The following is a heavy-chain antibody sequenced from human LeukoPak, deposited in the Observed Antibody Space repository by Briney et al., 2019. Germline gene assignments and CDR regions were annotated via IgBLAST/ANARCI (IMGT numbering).Heavy chain of an antibody. V-gene: IGHV3-21*01. CDR3: ASGYYYDSSGFYGFDY. CDR1: GFTFSSYS. J-gene: IGHJ4*02. CDR2: ISSSSSYI. D-gene: IGHD3-22*01. Sequence: GGPLRLSCAASGFTFSSYSMNWVRQAPGKGLEWVSSISSSSSYIYYADSVKGRFTISRDNAKNSLYLQMNSLRAEDTAVYYCASGYYYDSSGFYGFDYWGQGTLVTVSS.